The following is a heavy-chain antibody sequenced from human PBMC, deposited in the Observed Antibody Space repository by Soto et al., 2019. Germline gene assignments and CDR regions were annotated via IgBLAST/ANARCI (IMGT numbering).Heavy chain of an antibody. CDR2: IKQDGSEK. V-gene: IGHV3-7*01. CDR1: GFTFSSYW. Sequence: PGGSLRLSCAASGFTFSSYWMSWVRQAPGKGLEWVANIKQDGSEKYYVDPVKGRFTISRDNAKNSLYLQMNSLRAEDTAVYYCARDRGYDAHDYYYNAMDVWGQGTTVTVSS. CDR3: ARDRGYDAHDYYYNAMDV. J-gene: IGHJ6*02. D-gene: IGHD2-15*01.